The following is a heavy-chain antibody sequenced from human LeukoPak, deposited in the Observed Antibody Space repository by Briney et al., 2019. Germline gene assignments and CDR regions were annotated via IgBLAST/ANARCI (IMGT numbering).Heavy chain of an antibody. D-gene: IGHD4-17*01. CDR2: IYTTGST. V-gene: IGHV4-61*02. CDR1: GGSISSGRYF. Sequence: SETLSLTCTVSGGSISSGRYFYSWIRQPAGKGLEWIGRIYTTGSTNYNPSLKSRVTISLDTSKNQFSLKLSSVTAADTAVYYCASGSMTTVDYWGQGTLVTVPS. CDR3: ASGSMTTVDY. J-gene: IGHJ4*02.